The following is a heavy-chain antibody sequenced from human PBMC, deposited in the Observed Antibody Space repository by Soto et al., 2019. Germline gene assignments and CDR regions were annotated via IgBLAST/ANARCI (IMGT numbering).Heavy chain of an antibody. J-gene: IGHJ6*02. CDR2: ISAYNGMT. CDR3: AGGCDVNYYHGMDV. V-gene: IGHV1-18*01. CDR1: GYTFTSYG. Sequence: QVKLVQSGGEVKKPGASVKLSCTASGYTFTSYGISWVRQAPGQGLEWMGWISAYNGMTNYAQNFQGRVTMTTDTSTRTASMDMRSLRSDDTAVYYCAGGCDVNYYHGMDVWGQGTTVTVS.